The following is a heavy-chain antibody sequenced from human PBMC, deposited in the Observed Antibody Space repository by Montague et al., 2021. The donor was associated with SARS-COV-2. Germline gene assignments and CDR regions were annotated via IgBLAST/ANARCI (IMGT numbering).Heavy chain of an antibody. V-gene: IGHV2-5*02. CDR3: ALTKAPASHRWFDP. D-gene: IGHD2-2*01. J-gene: IGHJ5*02. Sequence: PALVKPTQTLTLTCTFSGFSLSTRGVGVGWIRQPPGKALEWLALIDWDDDERYSPSLESRLTISKDNSKNQVVLTMTKMAPVDTATYYCALTKAPASHRWFDPWGQGTPVTVSS. CDR1: GFSLSTRGVG. CDR2: IDWDDDE.